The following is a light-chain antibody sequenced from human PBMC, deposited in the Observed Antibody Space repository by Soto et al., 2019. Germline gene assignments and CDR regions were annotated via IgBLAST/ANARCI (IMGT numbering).Light chain of an antibody. CDR3: QQYNSYPS. CDR1: QSISSW. J-gene: IGKJ4*01. Sequence: DIQMTQSPSTLSASVGDRVTITCRASQSISSWLAWYHQKPGKAPKLLIYKASSLESGIPSRFSGSGSGTEFTLTINSLQPDEFATYYCQQYNSYPSFGGGTKVEIK. V-gene: IGKV1-5*03. CDR2: KAS.